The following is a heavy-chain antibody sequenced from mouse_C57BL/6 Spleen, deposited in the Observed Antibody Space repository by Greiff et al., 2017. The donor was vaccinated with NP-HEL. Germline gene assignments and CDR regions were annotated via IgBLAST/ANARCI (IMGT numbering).Heavy chain of an antibody. V-gene: IGHV14-3*01. CDR3: ARKEGIYYDYDVGYFDY. CDR2: IDPANGNT. CDR1: GFNIKNTY. D-gene: IGHD2-4*01. Sequence: EVQLQQSVAELVRPGASVKLSCTASGFNIKNTYMHWVKQRPEQGLEWIGRIDPANGNTKYAPKFQGKATITADTSSNTAYLQLSSLTSEDTVIYYCARKEGIYYDYDVGYFDYWGQGTTLTVSS. J-gene: IGHJ2*01.